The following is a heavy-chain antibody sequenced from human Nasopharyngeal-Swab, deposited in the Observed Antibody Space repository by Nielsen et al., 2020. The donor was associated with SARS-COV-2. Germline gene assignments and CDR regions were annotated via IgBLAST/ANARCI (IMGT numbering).Heavy chain of an antibody. Sequence: WIRQPPGKGLEWVGFIRSKAYGGTTEYAASVKGRFTISRDDPKSIAYLQMNSLKTEDTAVYYCTRSYSSSWYGGYYFDYWGQGTLVTVSS. CDR2: IRSKAYGGTT. D-gene: IGHD6-13*01. V-gene: IGHV3-49*02. J-gene: IGHJ4*02. CDR3: TRSYSSSWYGGYYFDY.